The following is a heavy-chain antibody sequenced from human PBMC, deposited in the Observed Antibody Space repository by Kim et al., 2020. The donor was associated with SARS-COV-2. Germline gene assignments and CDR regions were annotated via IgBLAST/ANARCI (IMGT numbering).Heavy chain of an antibody. Sequence: SETLSLTYTVSSGSISSSYWSWIRQPPGKGLEWIGYISYFGSTNYIPSLKSRVTISVDTSKNQFSLHLSSVTATDTAVYYCATYDSTNYLAFWGQGTLVT. V-gene: IGHV4-59*12. CDR1: SGSISSSY. D-gene: IGHD3-22*01. CDR3: ATYDSTNYLAF. CDR2: ISYFGST. J-gene: IGHJ4*02.